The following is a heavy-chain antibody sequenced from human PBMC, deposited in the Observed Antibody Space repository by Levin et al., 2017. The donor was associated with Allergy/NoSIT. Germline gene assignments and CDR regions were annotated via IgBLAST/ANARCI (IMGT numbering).Heavy chain of an antibody. CDR1: GFTFSAYS. Sequence: GGSLRLSCSASGFTFSAYSMHWIRQAPVRGLEYVSAISRNGGVTYYADSVRGRFTISRDDSKNTLYLQMSTLRAEDTAVYYCVKVLGSGNYYPDYWGQGTLVTVSS. V-gene: IGHV3-64D*06. D-gene: IGHD3-10*01. CDR2: ISRNGGVT. CDR3: VKVLGSGNYYPDY. J-gene: IGHJ4*02.